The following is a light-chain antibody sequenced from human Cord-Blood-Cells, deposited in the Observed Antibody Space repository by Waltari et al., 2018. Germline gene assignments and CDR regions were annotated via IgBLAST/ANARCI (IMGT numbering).Light chain of an antibody. CDR1: QSVSSN. CDR2: GAS. V-gene: IGKV3-15*01. CDR3: QQYNNWPPSS. Sequence: EIVMTQSPATLSVSPGERATLSCRASQSVSSNLAWYQQKPGQAPGLLIYGASTRATGIPARFRGSGSGTEFTLTISSLQSEDFAVYYCQQYNNWPPSSFGQGTKLEIK. J-gene: IGKJ2*03.